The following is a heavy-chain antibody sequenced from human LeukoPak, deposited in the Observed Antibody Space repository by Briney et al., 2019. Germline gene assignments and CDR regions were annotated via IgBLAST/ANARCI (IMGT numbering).Heavy chain of an antibody. CDR2: ISWNSGSI. CDR3: AKDLYYDFWSGYLFDY. V-gene: IGHV3-9*01. CDR1: GFTFDDYA. Sequence: PGGSLRLSCAASGFTFDDYAMHWVRQAPGKGLEWVSGISWNSGSIGYADSVKGRFTISRDNAQNSLYLQMNSLRAEDTALYYCAKDLYYDFWSGYLFDYWGQGTLVTVSS. D-gene: IGHD3-3*01. J-gene: IGHJ4*02.